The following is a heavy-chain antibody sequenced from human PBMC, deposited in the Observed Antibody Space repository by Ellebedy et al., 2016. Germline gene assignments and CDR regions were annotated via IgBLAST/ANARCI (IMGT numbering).Heavy chain of an antibody. J-gene: IGHJ4*02. D-gene: IGHD4-17*01. V-gene: IGHV3-21*01. CDR1: GFTFGSYG. Sequence: GESLKISCAASGFTFGSYGMNWVRQAPGKGLEWVSSIRSSSSYTFYADSVKGRFTTSRDNAKNSLYLQMNSLRVEDTAVYYCARDLGVYGHYEETDYWGQGTLLTVSS. CDR3: ARDLGVYGHYEETDY. CDR2: IRSSSSYT.